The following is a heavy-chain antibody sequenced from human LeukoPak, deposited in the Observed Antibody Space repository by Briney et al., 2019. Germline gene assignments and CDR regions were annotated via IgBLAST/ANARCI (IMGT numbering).Heavy chain of an antibody. Sequence: ASVKVSCKASGYTFTSYYMHWVRQAPGQGLEWMGIINPSGGSTSYAQKFQGRVTMTRDTSTSTVYMELSSLRSEDTAVYYCARGPGSAYCSGGSCYSDYWGQGTLVTVSS. V-gene: IGHV1-46*01. CDR2: INPSGGST. CDR1: GYTFTSYY. CDR3: ARGPGSAYCSGGSCYSDY. J-gene: IGHJ4*02. D-gene: IGHD2-15*01.